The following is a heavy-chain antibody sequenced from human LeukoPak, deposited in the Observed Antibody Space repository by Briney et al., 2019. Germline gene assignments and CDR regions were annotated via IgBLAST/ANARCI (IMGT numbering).Heavy chain of an antibody. J-gene: IGHJ6*02. CDR1: GDSISSYY. D-gene: IGHD3-10*01. CDR3: ARDRPSGAGSSFSLGMDV. CDR2: IYYSGST. Sequence: SQRLSLTRTVSGDSISSYYWSWMRQPPGKRLDWFGYIYYSGSTKYNPSLKGRVTMSLDTSKSQFSLKLNSVTAADTAVYYCARDRPSGAGSSFSLGMDVWGQGTTVTVSS. V-gene: IGHV4-59*01.